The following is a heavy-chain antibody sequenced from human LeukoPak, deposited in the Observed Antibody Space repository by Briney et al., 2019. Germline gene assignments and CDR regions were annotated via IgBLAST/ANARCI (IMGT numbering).Heavy chain of an antibody. CDR1: GFTFSSYA. CDR3: ARALGTDAFDI. V-gene: IGHV3-30-3*01. CDR2: ISYDGSNK. J-gene: IGHJ3*02. D-gene: IGHD7-27*01. Sequence: GGSLRLSCAASGFTFSSYAMHWVRQAPGKGLEWVAVISYDGSNKYYADSVKGRFTISRDNSKNTLYLQMNSLRAEDTAVYYCARALGTDAFDIWGQGTMVTVSS.